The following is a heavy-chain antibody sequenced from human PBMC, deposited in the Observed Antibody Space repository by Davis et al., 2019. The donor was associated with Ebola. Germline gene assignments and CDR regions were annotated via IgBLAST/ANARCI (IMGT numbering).Heavy chain of an antibody. CDR1: GFTFSNYW. V-gene: IGHV3-7*01. Sequence: GGSLRLSCAASGFTFSNYWIHWVRQAPGKGLEWVANINQAGNDKYYVDSVKGRFTISRDNAKNSLYLQMNSLRAEDTAVYYCARGILIDYWGQGTLVTVSS. J-gene: IGHJ4*02. CDR3: ARGILIDY. CDR2: INQAGNDK. D-gene: IGHD3-9*01.